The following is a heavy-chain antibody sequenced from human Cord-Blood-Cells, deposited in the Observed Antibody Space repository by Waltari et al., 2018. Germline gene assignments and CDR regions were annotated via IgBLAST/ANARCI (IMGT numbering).Heavy chain of an antibody. CDR2: INHSGST. J-gene: IGHJ4*02. Sequence: QVQLQQRGAGLLKPSEPLSLTCDLHGGSFSGYYWSRISQPPGKGLEWIGEINHSGSTNYNPSLKSRVTISVDTSKNQFSLKLSSVTAADTAVYYCARGRHWTGDEIGYYFDYWGQGTLVTVSS. CDR3: ARGRHWTGDEIGYYFDY. D-gene: IGHD7-27*01. V-gene: IGHV4-34*01. CDR1: GGSFSGYY.